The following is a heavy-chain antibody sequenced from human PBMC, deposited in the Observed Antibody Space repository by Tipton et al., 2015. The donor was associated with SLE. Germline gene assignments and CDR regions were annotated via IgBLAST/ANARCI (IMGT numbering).Heavy chain of an antibody. Sequence: TLSLTCTVSGGSISGYYWSWLRQPPGKGLEWIGYIDYSGSTNDNPSLKSRVTISIDTSKNQFSLKLNSVNAADTAVYYCASAPYNWNDMGVAFDIWGQGTLVTVSS. CDR1: GGSISGYY. CDR3: ASAPYNWNDMGVAFDI. V-gene: IGHV4-59*08. D-gene: IGHD1-20*01. CDR2: IDYSGST. J-gene: IGHJ3*02.